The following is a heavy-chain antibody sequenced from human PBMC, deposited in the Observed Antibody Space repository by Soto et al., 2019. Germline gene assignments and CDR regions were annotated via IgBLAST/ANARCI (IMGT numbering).Heavy chain of an antibody. Sequence: QVQLVESGGGVVQPGRSLRLSCAASGFIFRTYAAHWVRQTPGKGLEWVALISFDGGNEKYADSVKGRFTISRDNSRNTLYLQMNRLRGDDTAVYYCAVGGIVGAFEFGSLDTCGQGPLVTVSS. CDR1: GFIFRTYA. CDR2: ISFDGGNE. D-gene: IGHD2-21*01. V-gene: IGHV3-30-3*01. J-gene: IGHJ5*02. CDR3: AVGGIVGAFEFGSLDT.